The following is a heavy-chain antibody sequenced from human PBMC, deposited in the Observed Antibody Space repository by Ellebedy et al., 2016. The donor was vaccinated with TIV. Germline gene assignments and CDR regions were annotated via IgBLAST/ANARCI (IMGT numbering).Heavy chain of an antibody. CDR1: GGSISDSDYY. D-gene: IGHD1-1*01. CDR3: ARDPALTRGRFDP. J-gene: IGHJ5*02. V-gene: IGHV4-39*07. CDR2: IHYRGST. Sequence: MPSETLSLTCTVSGGSISDSDYYWDWIRQPPGKGLEWIGSIHYRGSTYYNPSLKSRVTISVDTSKNQFSLNLSSVTAADTAVYYCARDPALTRGRFDPWGQGTLVTVSS.